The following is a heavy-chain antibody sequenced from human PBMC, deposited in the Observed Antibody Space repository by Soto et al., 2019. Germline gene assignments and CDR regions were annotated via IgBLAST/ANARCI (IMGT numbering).Heavy chain of an antibody. D-gene: IGHD3-22*01. CDR1: GGSFSGYY. V-gene: IGHV4-34*01. Sequence: AETLCLTCAVYGGSFSGYYWSWIRQPPGKGLEWIGEINHSGSTNYNPSLKSRVTISVDTSKNQFSLKLSSVTAADTAVYYCARCDSSGYYYFPYYYGMDVWGKGTTVP. CDR3: ARCDSSGYYYFPYYYGMDV. J-gene: IGHJ6*04. CDR2: INHSGST.